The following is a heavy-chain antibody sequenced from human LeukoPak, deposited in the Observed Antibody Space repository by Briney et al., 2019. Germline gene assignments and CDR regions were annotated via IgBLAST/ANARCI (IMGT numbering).Heavy chain of an antibody. D-gene: IGHD3-22*01. J-gene: IGHJ4*02. V-gene: IGHV3-30*03. Sequence: GGSLRLSCAASGFTFSSYGMHWVRQAPGKGLEWVAVISYDGSNKYYADSVKGRFTISRDNSKNTLYLQMNSLRAEDTAVYYCARRDYYDSSGYGTFDYWGQGTLVTVSS. CDR3: ARRDYYDSSGYGTFDY. CDR2: ISYDGSNK. CDR1: GFTFSSYG.